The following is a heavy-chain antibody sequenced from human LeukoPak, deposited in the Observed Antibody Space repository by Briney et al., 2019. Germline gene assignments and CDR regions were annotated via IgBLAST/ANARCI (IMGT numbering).Heavy chain of an antibody. CDR3: ARGQVPAARGYNWFDP. D-gene: IGHD2-2*01. CDR2: INARGDT. Sequence: SETLSLTCAVYGWSFNDHYWNWICQPPGKGLEWIGEINARGDTNFNPSLKSRVTISVDSSKNQFSLTLRSMIAADTAVYYCARGQVPAARGYNWFDPWGQGTLVTVSS. V-gene: IGHV4-34*01. J-gene: IGHJ5*02. CDR1: GWSFNDHY.